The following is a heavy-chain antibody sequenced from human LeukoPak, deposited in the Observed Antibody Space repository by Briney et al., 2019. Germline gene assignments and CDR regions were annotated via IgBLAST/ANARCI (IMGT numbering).Heavy chain of an antibody. CDR1: GGSISSYY. D-gene: IGHD3-22*01. J-gene: IGHJ6*02. CDR3: ARNYYYDSSGDYGMDV. CDR2: IYTSGST. Sequence: PSETLSLTCTVSGGSISSYYWSWIRQPAGKGLEWIGRIYTSGSTNYNPSLKSRVTISVDTSKNQFSLKLSSVTAADTAVYYCARNYYYDSSGDYGMDVWGQGTTVTVSS. V-gene: IGHV4-4*07.